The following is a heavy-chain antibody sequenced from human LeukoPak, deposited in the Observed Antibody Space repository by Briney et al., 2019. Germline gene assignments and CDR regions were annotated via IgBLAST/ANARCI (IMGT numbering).Heavy chain of an antibody. CDR3: AKAAYGDYVNWFDP. V-gene: IGHV3-23*01. CDR2: ISGGGDST. CDR1: GFTFSSYA. J-gene: IGHJ5*02. D-gene: IGHD4-17*01. Sequence: GGSLRLSCAASGFTFSSYAMSWVRQAPGKGLEWVSAISGGGDSTYYADSVKGRFTISRDKSKNTLYLHMNSLGAEDTALYYCAKAAYGDYVNWFDPWGQGILVIVSS.